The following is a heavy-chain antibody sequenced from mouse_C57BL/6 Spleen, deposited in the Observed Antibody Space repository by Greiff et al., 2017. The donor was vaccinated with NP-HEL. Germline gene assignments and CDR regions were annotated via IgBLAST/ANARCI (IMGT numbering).Heavy chain of an antibody. CDR3: ARDGYYNFDV. CDR2: INYDGSST. CDR1: GFTFSDYY. Sequence: DVQLVESEGGLVQPGSSMKLSCTASGFTFSDYYMAWVRQVPEKGLEWVANINYDGSSTYYLDSLKRRVIISRDNAKNIRYLQMSRLKSEDTATYYCARDGYYNFDVWGTGTTVTVSS. J-gene: IGHJ1*03. D-gene: IGHD2-12*01. V-gene: IGHV5-16*01.